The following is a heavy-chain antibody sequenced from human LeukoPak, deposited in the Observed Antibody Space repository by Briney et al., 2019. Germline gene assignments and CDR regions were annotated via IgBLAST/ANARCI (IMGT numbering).Heavy chain of an antibody. Sequence: PGGSLRLSCAASGFTFSSYAMHWVHQAPGKGLEWVAVISYDGSNKYYADSVKGRFTISRDNSKNTLYLQMNSLRAEDTAVYYCARGGRGYPPHYFDYWGQGTLVTVSS. CDR1: GFTFSSYA. V-gene: IGHV3-30-3*01. CDR3: ARGGRGYPPHYFDY. CDR2: ISYDGSNK. D-gene: IGHD5-12*01. J-gene: IGHJ4*02.